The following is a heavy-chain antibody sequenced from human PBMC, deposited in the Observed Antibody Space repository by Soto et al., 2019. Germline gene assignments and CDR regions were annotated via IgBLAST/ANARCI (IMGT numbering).Heavy chain of an antibody. D-gene: IGHD3-3*01. CDR1: GGSISSSNYY. CDR3: ARHSASSWSYYYYTDV. V-gene: IGHV4-39*01. Sequence: PSETLSLTCTVSGGSISSSNYYWGWIRQPPGKGLEWIGSIYYSGSTYYNPSLKSRVTISVDTSKNQFSLKLSSVIAADTAVYYCARHSASSWSYYYYTDVWGKGTTVTVSS. CDR2: IYYSGST. J-gene: IGHJ6*03.